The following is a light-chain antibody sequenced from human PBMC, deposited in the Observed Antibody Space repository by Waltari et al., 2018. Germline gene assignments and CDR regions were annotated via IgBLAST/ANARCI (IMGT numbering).Light chain of an antibody. CDR1: QSLSSN. J-gene: IGKJ4*01. CDR3: QHYNDWPRVT. Sequence: EMVMTQSPATLSVSPGERATLSCRASQSLSSNLAWYQQKPGQAPRLLIYGASTRATGIPARFSGSGSGTEFTLTISSLQSEDFAVYYCQHYNDWPRVTFGGGTKVEIK. CDR2: GAS. V-gene: IGKV3-15*01.